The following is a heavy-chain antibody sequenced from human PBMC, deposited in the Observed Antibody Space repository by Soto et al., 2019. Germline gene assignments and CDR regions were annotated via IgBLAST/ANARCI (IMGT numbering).Heavy chain of an antibody. Sequence: SETLSLTCTVSGASITDSYWSWIRQPPGKGLEWIGEINHSGSTNYNPSLKSRLTISVDRSKNQFSLKVSSVTAADTAVYYCARGMAVAGHYFDSWGQGTLVTVSS. D-gene: IGHD6-19*01. CDR2: INHSGST. V-gene: IGHV4-34*01. J-gene: IGHJ4*02. CDR1: GASITDSY. CDR3: ARGMAVAGHYFDS.